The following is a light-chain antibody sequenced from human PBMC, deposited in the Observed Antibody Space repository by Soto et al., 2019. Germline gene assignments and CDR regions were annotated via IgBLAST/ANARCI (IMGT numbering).Light chain of an antibody. Sequence: EIVMTQSPGTLSVSPGERATLSCRASQSVRSKLAWYQQKPGQAPRLLIYDASTRATGIPARFSGSGSGTEFTLAISSLQSEDFAVYDCQQYYNWPPITFGQGTRLEIK. CDR1: QSVRSK. V-gene: IGKV3-15*01. J-gene: IGKJ5*01. CDR3: QQYYNWPPIT. CDR2: DAS.